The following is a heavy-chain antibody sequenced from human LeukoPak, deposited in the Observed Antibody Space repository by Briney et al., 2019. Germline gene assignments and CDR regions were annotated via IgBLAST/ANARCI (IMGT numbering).Heavy chain of an antibody. J-gene: IGHJ4*02. CDR3: AKVPNPYSSSWYAGVNY. V-gene: IGHV3-30*02. Sequence: TGGSLRLSCAASGFTFSSYGMHWVRQAPGKGLEWAAFIRYDGSNKYYADSVKGRFTISRDNSKNTLYLQMNSLRAEDTAVYYCAKVPNPYSSSWYAGVNYWGQGTLVTVSS. CDR2: IRYDGSNK. D-gene: IGHD6-13*01. CDR1: GFTFSSYG.